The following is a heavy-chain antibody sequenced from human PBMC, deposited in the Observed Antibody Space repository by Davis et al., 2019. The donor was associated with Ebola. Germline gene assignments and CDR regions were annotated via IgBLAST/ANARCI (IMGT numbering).Heavy chain of an antibody. Sequence: SLKISCAASGFTFDDYAMHWVRQAPGKGLEWVSGISWHSCSLGYADSVKGRFTISRDNSKNTLYLQMNSLRAEDTAVYYCARGGTAMVSHYFDYWGQGTLVTVSS. J-gene: IGHJ4*02. V-gene: IGHV3-9*01. CDR2: ISWHSCSL. CDR3: ARGGTAMVSHYFDY. CDR1: GFTFDDYA. D-gene: IGHD5-18*01.